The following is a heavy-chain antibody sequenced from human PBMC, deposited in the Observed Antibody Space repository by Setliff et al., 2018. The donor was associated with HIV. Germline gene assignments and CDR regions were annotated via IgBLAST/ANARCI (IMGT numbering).Heavy chain of an antibody. Sequence: HPGGSGLSCSTSGFIFNNFWMHWVRQAPGKGLVWVSRINSDGSSTSYADSVKGRFTISRDNSKKTLYQQMNSLRAEDTAVYYCVRDITTCWDVWGQGTTVTVSS. D-gene: IGHD4-4*01. CDR2: INSDGSST. CDR3: VRDITTCWDV. V-gene: IGHV3-74*01. CDR1: GFIFNNFW. J-gene: IGHJ6*02.